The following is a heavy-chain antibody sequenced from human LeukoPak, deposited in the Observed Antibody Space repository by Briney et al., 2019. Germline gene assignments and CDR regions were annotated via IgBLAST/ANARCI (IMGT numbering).Heavy chain of an antibody. D-gene: IGHD5-18*01. J-gene: IGHJ4*02. CDR1: GGSISSGSYY. CDR3: AGESGYSYGFWFDY. Sequence: SQTLSLTCTVSGGSISSGSYYWSWIRQPAGKGLEWIGRIYTSGSTNYNPSLKSRVTISVDTSKNQFSLKLSSVTAADTAVYYCAGESGYSYGFWFDYWGQGTLVTVSS. V-gene: IGHV4-61*02. CDR2: IYTSGST.